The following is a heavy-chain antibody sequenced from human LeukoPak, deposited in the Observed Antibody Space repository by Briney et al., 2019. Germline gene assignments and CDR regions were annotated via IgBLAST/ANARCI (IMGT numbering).Heavy chain of an antibody. CDR3: ARIGYYDSSGGNDY. Sequence: QAGGSLRLSCAASGFTFSSYTMSWVRKAPGKGLEWVSSLTSSSNTIYYADSVKGRFTISRDNAKNSLYLQMNSLRDEDTAVYYCARIGYYDSSGGNDYWGQGTLVTVSS. J-gene: IGHJ4*02. CDR2: LTSSSNTI. D-gene: IGHD3-22*01. CDR1: GFTFSSYT. V-gene: IGHV3-48*02.